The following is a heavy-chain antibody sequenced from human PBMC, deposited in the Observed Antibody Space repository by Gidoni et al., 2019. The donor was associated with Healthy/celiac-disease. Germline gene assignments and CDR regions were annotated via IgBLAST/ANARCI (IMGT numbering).Heavy chain of an antibody. J-gene: IGHJ6*02. CDR3: ARFVVVPAAHYYGMDV. CDR2: ISSSSSTI. D-gene: IGHD2-2*01. V-gene: IGHV3-48*02. CDR1: GFTFSSYS. Sequence: EVQLVESGGGLVQPGGSLRLSCAASGFTFSSYSMNWVRQAPGKGLEWVSYISSSSSTIYYADSVKGRFTISRDNAKNSLYLQMNSLRDEDTAVYYCARFVVVPAAHYYGMDVWGQGTTVTVSS.